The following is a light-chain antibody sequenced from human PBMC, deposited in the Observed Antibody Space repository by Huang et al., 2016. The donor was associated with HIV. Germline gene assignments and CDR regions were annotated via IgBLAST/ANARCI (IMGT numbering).Light chain of an antibody. J-gene: IGKJ4*01. CDR2: DAS. CDR3: QQRADYLT. CDR1: QSVSYF. V-gene: IGKV3-11*01. Sequence: EIVLTQSPATLSLSPWESATLSCRASQSVSYFLAWYQQGPGQAPRLLIYDASNRATGIPARFSASGSGTDFTLTISSLEPEDFAVYYCQQRADYLTFGGGTKIEIK.